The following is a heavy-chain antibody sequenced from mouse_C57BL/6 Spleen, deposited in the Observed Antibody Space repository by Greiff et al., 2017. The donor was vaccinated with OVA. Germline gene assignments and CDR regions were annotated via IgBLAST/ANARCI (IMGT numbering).Heavy chain of an antibody. CDR3: ARVGTTVVADGFDY. J-gene: IGHJ2*01. V-gene: IGHV5-4*03. CDR1: GFTFSSYA. Sequence: EVKLVESGGGLVKPGGSLKLSCAASGFTFSSYAMSWVRQTPEKRLEWVATISDGGSYTYYPDNVKGRFTISRDNAKNNLYLQMSHLKSEDTAMYYCARVGTTVVADGFDYWGQGTTLTVSS. CDR2: ISDGGSYT. D-gene: IGHD1-1*01.